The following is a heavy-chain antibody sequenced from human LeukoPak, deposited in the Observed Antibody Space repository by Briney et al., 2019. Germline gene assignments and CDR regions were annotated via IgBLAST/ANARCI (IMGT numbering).Heavy chain of an antibody. D-gene: IGHD3-3*01. V-gene: IGHV1-69*01. Sequence: GSSVKVSCKASGGTFSSYAISWVRQAPGQGLEWMGGIIPIFGTANYAQKFQGRVTITADESTSTAYMELSSLRSEDTAVYYCAREYYDFWSGSDKTVDWGQGTLVTVSS. CDR3: AREYYDFWSGSDKTVD. CDR1: GGTFSSYA. J-gene: IGHJ4*02. CDR2: IIPIFGTA.